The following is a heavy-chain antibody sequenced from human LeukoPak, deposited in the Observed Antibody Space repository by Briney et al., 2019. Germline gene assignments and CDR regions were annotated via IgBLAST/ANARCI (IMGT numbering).Heavy chain of an antibody. J-gene: IGHJ4*02. CDR2: INPNNGGA. V-gene: IGHV1-2*06. Sequence: ASVKVSCEASGYTFTGYYMHWVRQAPGQGLEWMGRINPNNGGANYAQNFQGRVTVTRDTSISTVYMELTRLRSDDTAFYYCARGENYSYGYWGQGTLVTVSS. D-gene: IGHD5-18*01. CDR3: ARGENYSYGY. CDR1: GYTFTGYY.